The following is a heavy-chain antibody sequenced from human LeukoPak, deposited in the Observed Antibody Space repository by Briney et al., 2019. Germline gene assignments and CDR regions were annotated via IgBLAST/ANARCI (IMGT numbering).Heavy chain of an antibody. V-gene: IGHV4-39*02. D-gene: IGHD2-2*01. Sequence: SETLSLTCTVSGGSISSSSYYWGWIRQPPGKGLEWIGSIYYSGSTYYNPSLKSRVTISVDTSKNQFSLKLSSVTAADTAVYYCARDRAMTPSWFDPWGQGTLVTVSS. CDR1: GGSISSSSYY. CDR2: IYYSGST. CDR3: ARDRAMTPSWFDP. J-gene: IGHJ5*02.